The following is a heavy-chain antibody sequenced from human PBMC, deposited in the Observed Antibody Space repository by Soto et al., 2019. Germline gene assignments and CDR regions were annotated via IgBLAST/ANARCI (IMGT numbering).Heavy chain of an antibody. CDR2: ISGSGGST. J-gene: IGHJ6*02. Sequence: GGSLRLSCAASGCTFSSYAMSWVRQAPGKGLEWVSAISGSGGSTYYADSVKGRFTISRDNSKNTLYLQMNSLRAEDTAVYYCAKGGRGLYDFWSGSDYYGMDVWGQGTTVTVSS. CDR3: AKGGRGLYDFWSGSDYYGMDV. CDR1: GCTFSSYA. D-gene: IGHD3-3*01. V-gene: IGHV3-23*01.